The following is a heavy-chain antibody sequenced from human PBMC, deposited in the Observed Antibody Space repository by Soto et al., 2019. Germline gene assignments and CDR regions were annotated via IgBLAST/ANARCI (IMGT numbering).Heavy chain of an antibody. CDR1: GGSISSSSYY. V-gene: IGHV4-39*01. CDR2: IYYSGST. Sequence: SETLSLTCTVSGGSISSSSYYWGWIRQPPGKGLEWIGSIYYSGSTYYNPSLKSRVTISVDTSKNQFSLKLSSVTAADTAVYYCARHYPGYSSNNWFDPWGQGTLVTVSS. J-gene: IGHJ5*02. D-gene: IGHD6-19*01. CDR3: ARHYPGYSSNNWFDP.